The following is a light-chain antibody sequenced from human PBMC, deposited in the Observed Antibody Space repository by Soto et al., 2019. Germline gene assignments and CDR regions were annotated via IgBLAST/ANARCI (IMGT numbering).Light chain of an antibody. CDR1: QNIRIR. CDR3: QQSYTSPTT. CDR2: KAS. J-gene: IGKJ5*01. V-gene: IGKV1-5*03. Sequence: FHRTHSPSTLSASLGDMVAITGGASQNIRIRLAGFQQKPGKAPKLLIYKASTLKSGVPSRFSGSGSGTEFTLTISSLQPDDFATYYCQQSYTSPTTFGQGTRLEIK.